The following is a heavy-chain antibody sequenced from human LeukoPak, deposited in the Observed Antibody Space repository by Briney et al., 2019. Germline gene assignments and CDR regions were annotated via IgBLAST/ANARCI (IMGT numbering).Heavy chain of an antibody. CDR1: GFTFSSYS. CDR2: IKQDGSEK. V-gene: IGHV3-7*01. CDR3: ARDGEGGGYY. D-gene: IGHD3-16*01. J-gene: IGHJ4*02. Sequence: PGGSLRLSCAASGFTFSSYSMSWVRQAPGKGLEWVANIKQDGSEKYYVDSVKGRFTISRDNAKNSLYLQMNSLRAEDTAVYYCARDGEGGGYYWGQGTLVTVSS.